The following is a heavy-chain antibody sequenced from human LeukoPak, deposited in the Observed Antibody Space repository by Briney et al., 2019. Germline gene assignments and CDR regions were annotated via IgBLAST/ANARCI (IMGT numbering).Heavy chain of an antibody. D-gene: IGHD3-10*01. V-gene: IGHV3-21*01. CDR1: GFTFSSYS. CDR2: ISSSSSYI. CDR3: ARELRGNGGFDP. Sequence: PGGSLRLSCAASGFTFSSYSMNWVRQAPGKGLEWVSSISSSSSYIYYADSVKGRFTISRDNAKNSLYLQMNSLRAEDTAVYYCARELRGNGGFDPWGQGTLVAVSS. J-gene: IGHJ5*02.